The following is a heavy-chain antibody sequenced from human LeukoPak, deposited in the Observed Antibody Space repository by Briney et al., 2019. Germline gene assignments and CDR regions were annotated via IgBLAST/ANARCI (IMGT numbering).Heavy chain of an antibody. J-gene: IGHJ4*02. CDR1: SASISSYY. CDR3: AREVYDSSGYPRVYFDY. D-gene: IGHD3-22*01. Sequence: SETLSLTCTVSSASISSYYWSWIRQPAGKGLEWIGRFYTSGSTKYNPSLKSRVTMSVDTSKNQFSLKLNSVTAADTAVYYCAREVYDSSGYPRVYFDYWGQGTLVTVSS. CDR2: FYTSGST. V-gene: IGHV4-4*07.